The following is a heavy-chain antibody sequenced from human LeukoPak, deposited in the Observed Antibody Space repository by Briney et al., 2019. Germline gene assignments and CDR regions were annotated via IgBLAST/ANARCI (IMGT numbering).Heavy chain of an antibody. V-gene: IGHV3-21*01. CDR1: GFTFSSYS. Sequence: GGSLRLSCAASGFTFSSYSMNWVRQAPGKGLEWVSSISSSSSYIYYADSVKGRFTISRDNAKNSLYLQMNSLRAEDTAVYYCVREYCSSTSCEEDYWGQGTLVTVSS. CDR3: VREYCSSTSCEEDY. J-gene: IGHJ4*02. CDR2: ISSSSSYI. D-gene: IGHD2-2*01.